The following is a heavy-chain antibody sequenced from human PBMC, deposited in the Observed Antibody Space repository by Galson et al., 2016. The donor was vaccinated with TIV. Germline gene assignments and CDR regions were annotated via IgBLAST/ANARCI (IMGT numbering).Heavy chain of an antibody. Sequence: SVKVSCKASGYTFTSYGVSWVRQAPGQGLEWMGWISANNGNTNYAQKFQGRVTMTIDTSTTTAYMDLRSLRVEDTAVYYCAKDIHGSADWSRPSMSDYWGRGTLVTVSS. D-gene: IGHD1-26*01. CDR2: ISANNGNT. CDR1: GYTFTSYG. CDR3: AKDIHGSADWSRPSMSDY. V-gene: IGHV1-18*01. J-gene: IGHJ4*01.